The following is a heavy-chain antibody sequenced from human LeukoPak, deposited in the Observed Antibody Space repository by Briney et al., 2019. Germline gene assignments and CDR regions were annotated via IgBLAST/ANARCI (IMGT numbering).Heavy chain of an antibody. CDR2: ITASGRST. J-gene: IGHJ4*02. Sequence: GGSLRLSCAASGFSLSDYQMSWVRQAPGKGLEWISYITASGRSTNYADSVKGRFTIFRDNAKNSVVNSLRAEDTAVYYCTRERRGSYYAFESWGQGTLVSVSS. D-gene: IGHD3-16*01. CDR3: TRERRGSYYAFES. V-gene: IGHV3-11*01. CDR1: GFSLSDYQ.